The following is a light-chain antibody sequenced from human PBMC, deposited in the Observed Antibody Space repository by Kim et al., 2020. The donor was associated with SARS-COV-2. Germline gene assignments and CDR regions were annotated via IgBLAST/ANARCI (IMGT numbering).Light chain of an antibody. CDR2: GAS. Sequence: EIVLTQSPGTLSLSPGERATLSCRASQSVSSSYLAWYQQKPGQAPRLLIYGASSKATGIPDRFSGSGSGTDFTLTISRLEPEDFAVYYWQQYGSPRTFGQGTKVDIK. V-gene: IGKV3-20*01. CDR3: QQYGSPRT. J-gene: IGKJ1*01. CDR1: QSVSSSY.